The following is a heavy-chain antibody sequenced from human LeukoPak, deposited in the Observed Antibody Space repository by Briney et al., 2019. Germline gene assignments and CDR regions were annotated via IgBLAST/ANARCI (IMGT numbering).Heavy chain of an antibody. CDR2: ISWDGGST. J-gene: IGHJ4*02. CDR3: AKDGADYGDYYFDY. Sequence: GGSLRLFCAASGFTFDDYTMHWVRQAPGKGLEWVSLISWDGGSTYYAVSVKGRFTISRDNSKNSLYLQMNSQRTEDTALYYCAKDGADYGDYYFDYWGQGTLVTVSS. D-gene: IGHD4-17*01. V-gene: IGHV3-43*01. CDR1: GFTFDDYT.